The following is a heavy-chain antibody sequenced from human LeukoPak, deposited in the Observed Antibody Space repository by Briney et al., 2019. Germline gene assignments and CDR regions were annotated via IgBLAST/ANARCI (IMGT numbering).Heavy chain of an antibody. J-gene: IGHJ4*02. D-gene: IGHD3-22*01. Sequence: PGGSLRLSCAASGFTFSSYWMHWVRQAPGKGLVWVSRLNSDGSSTSYADSVKGRFTISRDNSKNTLYLQMNSLRAEDTAVYYCAKDGVRNYYDSSQNFDYWGQGTLVTVSS. CDR3: AKDGVRNYYDSSQNFDY. CDR2: LNSDGSST. CDR1: GFTFSSYW. V-gene: IGHV3-74*01.